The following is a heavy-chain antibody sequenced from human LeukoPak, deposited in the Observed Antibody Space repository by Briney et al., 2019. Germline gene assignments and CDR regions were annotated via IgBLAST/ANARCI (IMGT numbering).Heavy chain of an antibody. CDR2: ITNGGSTI. V-gene: IGHV3-11*01. D-gene: IGHD3-9*01. Sequence: GGSLRLSCAASGFTFSNYAMTWVRQAPGKGLEWVSYITNGGSTIHHADSVKGLFTISKDNAKKTLYLQMNSLRAEDTAVYYRARSIGLTGGGVDVWGQGTTVTVSS. J-gene: IGHJ6*02. CDR1: GFTFSNYA. CDR3: ARSIGLTGGGVDV.